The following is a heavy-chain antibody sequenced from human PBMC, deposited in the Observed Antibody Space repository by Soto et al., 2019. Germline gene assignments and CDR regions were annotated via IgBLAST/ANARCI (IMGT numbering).Heavy chain of an antibody. J-gene: IGHJ3*02. D-gene: IGHD1-7*01. CDR1: GGTFSSYP. V-gene: IGHV1-69*02. CDR3: ARNYGLRIDAFDI. CDR2: IIPILGIE. Sequence: QVQLVQSGAEVKKPGSSVKVSCKASGGTFSSYPISWVRQAPGQGLEWMGRIIPILGIENYAQKFQGRVTITADKSTSTAYMELSSLRSEDTAVYYCARNYGLRIDAFDIWGQGTMVTVSS.